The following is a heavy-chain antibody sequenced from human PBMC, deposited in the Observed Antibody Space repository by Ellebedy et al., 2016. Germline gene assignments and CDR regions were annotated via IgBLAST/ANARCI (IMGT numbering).Heavy chain of an antibody. D-gene: IGHD1-26*01. CDR1: GITFSSYS. CDR3: TREAGGSFVDS. Sequence: GESLKISCAVSGITFSSYSFNWIRQAPGKGLEWVSHISSSGSLKFYADSLRDRFTISRDNAKNLLHLQMNSLTAEDTAVYFCTREAGGSFVDSWGQGVLVTVSS. V-gene: IGHV3-48*04. CDR2: ISSSGSLK. J-gene: IGHJ4*02.